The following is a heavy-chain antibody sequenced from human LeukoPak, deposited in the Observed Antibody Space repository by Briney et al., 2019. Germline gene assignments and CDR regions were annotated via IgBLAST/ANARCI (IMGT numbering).Heavy chain of an antibody. CDR1: GYSFPIYW. Sequence: GESLKISCKGSGYSFPIYWIAWVRQMPGKGLEWMGIIYPGDSDTRYSPPFQGQITISADKSISTAYLQWSSLKASDTAMYYCARRSTYGSGTNYLFDYWGQGTLVTVSS. CDR3: ARRSTYGSGTNYLFDY. CDR2: IYPGDSDT. J-gene: IGHJ4*02. V-gene: IGHV5-51*01. D-gene: IGHD3-10*01.